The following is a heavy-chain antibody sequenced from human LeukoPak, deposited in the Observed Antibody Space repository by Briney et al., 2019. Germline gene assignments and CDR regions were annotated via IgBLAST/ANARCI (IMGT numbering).Heavy chain of an antibody. CDR1: GGSFSGYY. CDR3: GRGINGRHLTYYYFGMNF. V-gene: IGHV4-34*01. J-gene: IGHJ6*02. CDR2: INHSGST. Sequence: SETLSLTCAVYGGSFSGYYWSWIRQPPGKGLEWIGEINHSGSTNYNPSLKSRVTISVDTSKNQFSLKLSCVTAADTAVYYFGRGINGRHLTYYYFGMNFWAQGTTATVSS. D-gene: IGHD2-8*01.